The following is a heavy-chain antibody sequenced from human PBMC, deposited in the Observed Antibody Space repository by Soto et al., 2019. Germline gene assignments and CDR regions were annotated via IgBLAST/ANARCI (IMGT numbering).Heavy chain of an antibody. J-gene: IGHJ5*02. V-gene: IGHV1-69*01. Sequence: QVQLVQSGAEVKKPWSSVNVSCQASGDNFSSYGISWVRQAPGQGLEFMGGIIPKFGTTNYAQKFRGRVTITADESTSTAYMEVSSLGSEDTAIYYCARASGRGWYNWFDTWGPGTLLTVSS. CDR1: GDNFSSYG. CDR2: IIPKFGTT. D-gene: IGHD6-19*01. CDR3: ARASGRGWYNWFDT.